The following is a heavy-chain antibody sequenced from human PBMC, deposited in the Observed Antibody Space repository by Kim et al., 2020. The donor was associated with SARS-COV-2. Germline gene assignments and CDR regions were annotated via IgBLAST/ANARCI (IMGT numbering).Heavy chain of an antibody. J-gene: IGHJ4*02. V-gene: IGHV3-15*01. D-gene: IGHD3-22*01. CDR3: TTDRDSSGYYRPY. Sequence: YAAPVKGRFTISRDDSKNTLYLQMNSLKTEDTAVYYCTTDRDSSGYYRPYWGQGTLVTVSS.